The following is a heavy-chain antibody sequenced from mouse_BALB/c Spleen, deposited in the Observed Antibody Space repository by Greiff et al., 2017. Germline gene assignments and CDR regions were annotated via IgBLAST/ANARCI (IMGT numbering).Heavy chain of an antibody. CDR2: IRLKSNNYAT. Sequence: EVKLVESGGGLVQPGGSMKLSCVASGFTFSNYWMNWVRQSPEKGLEWVAEIRLKSNNYATHYAESVKGRFTISRDDSKSSVYLQMNNLRAEDTGIYYCTPHYYGSRGLKGLDYWGQGTTLTVSS. CDR3: TPHYYGSRGLKGLDY. D-gene: IGHD1-1*01. CDR1: GFTFSNYW. V-gene: IGHV6-6*02. J-gene: IGHJ2*01.